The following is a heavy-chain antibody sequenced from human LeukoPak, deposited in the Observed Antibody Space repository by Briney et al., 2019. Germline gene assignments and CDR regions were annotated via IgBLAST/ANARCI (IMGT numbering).Heavy chain of an antibody. J-gene: IGHJ6*02. CDR2: INHSGST. CDR3: ARLVVAAYYYYYGMDV. V-gene: IGHV4-34*01. CDR1: GGSFSGYY. Sequence: PSETLSLTCAVYGGSFSGYYWSWIRQPPGKGLEWIGEINHSGSTNYNPSLKSRVTISVDTSKNQFSLKLSSVTAADTAVYYCARLVVAAYYYYYGMDVWGQGTTVTVS. D-gene: IGHD2-15*01.